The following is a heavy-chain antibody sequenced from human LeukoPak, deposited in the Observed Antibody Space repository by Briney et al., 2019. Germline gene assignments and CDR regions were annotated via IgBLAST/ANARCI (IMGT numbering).Heavy chain of an antibody. CDR2: IYYSGST. D-gene: IGHD4-17*01. CDR1: GGSISSYY. V-gene: IGHV4-59*01. J-gene: IGHJ4*02. Sequence: SETLSLTCTVSGGSISSYYWSWIRQPPGKGLEWIGYIYYSGSTNYNPSLKSRVTISVDTSKNQFSLKLSSVTAADTAVYYCARVIYGDYWDFDYWSQGTLVTVSS. CDR3: ARVIYGDYWDFDY.